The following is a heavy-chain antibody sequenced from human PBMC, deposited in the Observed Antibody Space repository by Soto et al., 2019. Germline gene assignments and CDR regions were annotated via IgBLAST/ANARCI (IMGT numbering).Heavy chain of an antibody. CDR2: IYPGDSDT. CDR3: ARGDYRVLEF. J-gene: IGHJ4*02. D-gene: IGHD4-4*01. Sequence: GESLKISCKDSGFSFASSWIGWVRQMPGKGLEWMGVIYPGDSDTRYSPSSQGQVTISADKSISTAYLQWSSLKASDTAMYYCARGDYRVLEFWGQGTLVTVSS. V-gene: IGHV5-51*01. CDR1: GFSFASSW.